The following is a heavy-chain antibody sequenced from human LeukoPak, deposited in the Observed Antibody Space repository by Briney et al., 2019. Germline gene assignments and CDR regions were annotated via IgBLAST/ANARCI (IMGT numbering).Heavy chain of an antibody. J-gene: IGHJ4*02. V-gene: IGHV1-18*01. CDR3: ARDYDYSNPQGGDY. D-gene: IGHD4-11*01. Sequence: ASVKVSCKASGYTFTSYGISWVRQAPGQGLERMGWISAYNGNTNYAQKLQGRVTMTTDTSTSTAYMELRSLRSDDTAVYYCARDYDYSNPQGGDYWGQGTLVTVSS. CDR2: ISAYNGNT. CDR1: GYTFTSYG.